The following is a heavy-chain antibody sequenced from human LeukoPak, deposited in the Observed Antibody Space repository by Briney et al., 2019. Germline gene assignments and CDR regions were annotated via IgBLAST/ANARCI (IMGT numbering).Heavy chain of an antibody. CDR3: ARGRNRRYYEDPEDY. CDR1: GGSFSGYY. CDR2: INHSGST. V-gene: IGHV4-34*01. D-gene: IGHD3-22*01. J-gene: IGHJ4*02. Sequence: SETLSLTCAVYGGSFSGYYWSWIRQPPGKGLEWIGEINHSGSTNYNPSLKSRVTISVDTSKNQFSLKLSSVTAADTAVYYCARGRNRRYYEDPEDYWGQGTLVTVSS.